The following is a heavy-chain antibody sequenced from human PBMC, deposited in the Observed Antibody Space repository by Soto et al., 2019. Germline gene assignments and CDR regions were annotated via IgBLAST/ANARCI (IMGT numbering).Heavy chain of an antibody. CDR2: IGGSGGYK. Sequence: GGSLRLSCAASGFFFSSYAMSWVRQAPGKGLEWVSGIGGSGGYKSYADSVKGRFTISRDNSKNTLYLQMESLGAEDTAVYYCAKDAAMVSSTFNYFDYWGQGTLVTVS. D-gene: IGHD6-13*01. CDR3: AKDAAMVSSTFNYFDY. CDR1: GFFFSSYA. J-gene: IGHJ4*02. V-gene: IGHV3-23*01.